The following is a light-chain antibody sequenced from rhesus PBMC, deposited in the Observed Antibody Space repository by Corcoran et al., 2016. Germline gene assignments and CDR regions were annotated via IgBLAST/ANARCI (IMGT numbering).Light chain of an antibody. CDR2: FAS. CDR1: QGISKN. Sequence: DIQMTQSPSSLSASVGDTVTITCRASQGISKNLAWYQQKPGKVPKLLIYFASTLQIGVPSRFSGSGSGTDVTLTISSLQPEDFATYYCQHGYGTPLTFGGGTKVEIK. J-gene: IGKJ4*01. CDR3: QHGYGTPLT. V-gene: IGKV1S15*01.